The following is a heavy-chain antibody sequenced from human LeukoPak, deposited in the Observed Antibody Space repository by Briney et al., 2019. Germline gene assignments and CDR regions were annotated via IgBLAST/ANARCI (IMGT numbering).Heavy chain of an antibody. J-gene: IGHJ4*02. CDR1: GFTISSYC. V-gene: IGHV3-74*01. CDR2: SNTDGSST. D-gene: IGHD1-26*01. CDR3: GRDIVGATGY. Sequence: GALRLSSSASGFTISSYCMHWVRQAPGEGLVWVSPSNTDGSSTSYSDSVEGRLTISRDNAENTPYLQLNSLMAEDTTVDYCGRDIVGATGYWGQGILVNVSS.